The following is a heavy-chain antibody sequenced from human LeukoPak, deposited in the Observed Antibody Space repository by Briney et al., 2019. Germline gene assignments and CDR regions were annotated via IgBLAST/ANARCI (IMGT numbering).Heavy chain of an antibody. D-gene: IGHD3-22*01. Sequence: SETLSLTCAVYGGSFSGYYWTWIRQPPGKGLEWIGEINDSGNTNCNPSLKSRVTMSVDTSKNQFSLKLSSVTAADTAVYYCAADSSAFDIWGQGTMVTVSS. J-gene: IGHJ3*02. CDR1: GGSFSGYY. CDR2: INDSGNT. V-gene: IGHV4-34*01. CDR3: AADSSAFDI.